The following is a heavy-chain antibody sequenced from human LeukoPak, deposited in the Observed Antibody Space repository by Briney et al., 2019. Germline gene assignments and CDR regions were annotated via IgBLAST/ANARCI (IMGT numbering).Heavy chain of an antibody. V-gene: IGHV1-24*01. D-gene: IGHD6-13*01. CDR1: GYTLTELS. CDR2: IDPEDGET. J-gene: IGHJ6*02. CDR3: ARGGYSSSWYRRDWSLREYYYYGMDV. Sequence: GASVKVSCKVSGYTLTELSMHWVRQAPGKGLEWMGGIDPEDGETIYAQKFQGRVTITADESTSTAYMELSSLRSEDTAVYYCARGGYSSSWYRRDWSLREYYYYGMDVWGQGTTVTVSS.